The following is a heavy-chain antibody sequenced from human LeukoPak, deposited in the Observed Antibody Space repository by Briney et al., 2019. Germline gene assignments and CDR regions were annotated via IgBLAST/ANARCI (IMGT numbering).Heavy chain of an antibody. CDR2: IYTSGNT. CDR1: GGSISNYY. CDR3: ARWRGDCSFDY. Sequence: SETLTLACTVSGGSISNYYWTWIRQPAGKGLEWIGRIYTSGNTNYNPSLNSRVTMSVDTSKNQFSLKLTSVTAADTAVYCCARWRGDCSFDYWGQGTLVTVSS. V-gene: IGHV4-4*07. D-gene: IGHD2-21*02. J-gene: IGHJ4*02.